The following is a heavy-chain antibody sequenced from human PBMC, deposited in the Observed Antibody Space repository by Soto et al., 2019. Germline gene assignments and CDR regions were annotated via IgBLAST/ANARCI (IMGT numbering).Heavy chain of an antibody. CDR2: IGTGGDT. J-gene: IGHJ3*02. D-gene: IGHD1-1*01. CDR3: VRETGLTTTADAFNI. Sequence: EVQLVESGGGLVQPGGSLRLSCAASGFTFSGSDMNWVRHTRGKGLEWVSGIGTGGDTYYADSVRGRFTISRENAKGSMYLQMNSLRVEDTAVYYCVRETGLTTTADAFNIWSQGTMVTVSS. CDR1: GFTFSGSD. V-gene: IGHV3-13*01.